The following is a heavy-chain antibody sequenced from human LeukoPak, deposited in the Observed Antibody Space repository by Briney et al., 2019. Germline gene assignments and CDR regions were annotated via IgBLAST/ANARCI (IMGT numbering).Heavy chain of an antibody. Sequence: SVKVSCKASGGTFSSYAISWVRQAPGQGLEWMGGIIPIFGTANYAQKFQGRVTITADESTSTAYMELSSLRSEDTAVYSCARAPIFGVVAYYFDYWGQGTLVTVSS. D-gene: IGHD3-3*01. CDR1: GGTFSSYA. CDR3: ARAPIFGVVAYYFDY. J-gene: IGHJ4*02. CDR2: IIPIFGTA. V-gene: IGHV1-69*13.